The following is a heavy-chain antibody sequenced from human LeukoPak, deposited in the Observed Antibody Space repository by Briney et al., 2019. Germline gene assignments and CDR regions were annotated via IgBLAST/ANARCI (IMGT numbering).Heavy chain of an antibody. D-gene: IGHD3-10*01. V-gene: IGHV1-46*01. CDR1: AYTFSTYL. Sequence: ASVKVPCKASAYTFSTYLLHWVRQAPVQGLEWMGMIDPSSGSTGYAQKFQGRVTMTRDTSTSTVYMELSSLGSEDTATYYCARDLGLRGVTDWFDPWGQGTLITVSS. CDR3: ARDLGLRGVTDWFDP. CDR2: IDPSSGST. J-gene: IGHJ5*02.